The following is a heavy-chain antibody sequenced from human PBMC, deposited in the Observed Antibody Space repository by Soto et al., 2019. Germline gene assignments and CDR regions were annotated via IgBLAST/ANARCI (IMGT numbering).Heavy chain of an antibody. CDR1: GFTFSSYS. Sequence: GGSLRLSCAASGFTFSSYSMNWVRQAPGKGLEWVSSISGSGICTHYADSVKGRFTVSRDNSKNTLYLQMNSLRAEDTAVYNCAKEPVGPDWYFDLWGRGTLVTVSS. V-gene: IGHV3-23*01. J-gene: IGHJ2*01. CDR2: ISGSGICT. CDR3: AKEPVGPDWYFDL.